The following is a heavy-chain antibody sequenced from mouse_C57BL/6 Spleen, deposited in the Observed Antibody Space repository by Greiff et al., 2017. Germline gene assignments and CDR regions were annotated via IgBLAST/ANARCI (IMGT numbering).Heavy chain of an antibody. CDR1: GYSFTGYY. D-gene: IGHD1-1*01. V-gene: IGHV1-42*01. CDR2: INPSTGGT. CDR3: ANYYGSSYNWYFDV. J-gene: IGHJ1*03. Sequence: EVQLQQSGPELVKPGASVKISCKASGYSFTGYYMNWVKQSPETSLEWIGEINPSTGGTTYNQKFKAKATLTVDKSSSTAYMQLKSLTSEDSAVYYCANYYGSSYNWYFDVWGTGTTVTVSS.